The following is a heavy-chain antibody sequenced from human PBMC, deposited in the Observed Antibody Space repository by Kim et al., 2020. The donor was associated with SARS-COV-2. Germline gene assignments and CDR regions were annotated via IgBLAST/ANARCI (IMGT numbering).Heavy chain of an antibody. CDR3: ATTDYCSGGSCYPNPGYFDY. J-gene: IGHJ4*02. Sequence: GRFTISSDNAKNSLYLQMNSLRAEDTALYYCATTDYCSGGSCYPNPGYFDYWGQGTLVTVSS. V-gene: IGHV3-9*01. D-gene: IGHD2-15*01.